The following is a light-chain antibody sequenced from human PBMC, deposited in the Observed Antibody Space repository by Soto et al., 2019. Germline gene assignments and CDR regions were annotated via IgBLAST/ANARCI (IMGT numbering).Light chain of an antibody. CDR2: EVS. Sequence: QSALTQPASVSGSPGQSITISCTGTSSDVGGYNYVSWYQQHPGKVPKLMIYEVSNRPSGVVNRFSGSKSGNTASLTSSGLQAEDEADYYCSSFTSSSTQVFGTGTKLTVL. CDR1: SSDVGGYNY. V-gene: IGLV2-14*01. J-gene: IGLJ1*01. CDR3: SSFTSSSTQV.